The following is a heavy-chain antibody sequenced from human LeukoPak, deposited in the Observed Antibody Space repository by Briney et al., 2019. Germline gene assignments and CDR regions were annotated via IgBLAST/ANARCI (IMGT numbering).Heavy chain of an antibody. CDR3: AREGGTEFDY. CDR1: GFTFSNFW. CDR2: INSDGSTT. J-gene: IGHJ4*02. Sequence: GGSLRLSCVASGFTFSNFWMHWVRQAPGKGLVWVSRINSDGSTTFYAGSVKGRFTVSRDNAKNTLYLQMNSLRAEDSAVYYCAREGGTEFDYWGQGTLVTVSS. V-gene: IGHV3-74*01. D-gene: IGHD3-16*01.